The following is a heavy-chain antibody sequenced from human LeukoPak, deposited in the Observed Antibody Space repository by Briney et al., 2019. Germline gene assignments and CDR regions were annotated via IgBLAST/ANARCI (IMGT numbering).Heavy chain of an antibody. CDR2: TKSKTDGGTP. CDR3: TTDLSSWYEDY. J-gene: IGHJ4*02. V-gene: IGHV3-15*01. CDR1: GFTFSNAW. D-gene: IGHD6-13*01. Sequence: PGGSLRLSCAASGFTFSNAWMSWVRQAPGRGREWVGRTKSKTDGGTPHYAPPETGSLTISRDQSQNTPYLQLNSLKTQDTAVYYGTTDLSSWYEDYWGQGTLVTVSS.